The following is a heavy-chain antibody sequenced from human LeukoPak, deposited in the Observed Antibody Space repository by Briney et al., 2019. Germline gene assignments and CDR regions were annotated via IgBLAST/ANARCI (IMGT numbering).Heavy chain of an antibody. CDR1: GFTFSNAW. D-gene: IGHD1-26*01. J-gene: IGHJ4*02. CDR3: AKDRGSYRTLDY. CDR2: ISYDGSNK. V-gene: IGHV3-30*18. Sequence: GGSLRLSCAASGFTFSNAWMSWVRQAPGKGLEWVAVISYDGSNKYYADSVKGRFTISRDNSKNTLYLQMNSLRAEDTAVYYCAKDRGSYRTLDYWGQGTLVTVSS.